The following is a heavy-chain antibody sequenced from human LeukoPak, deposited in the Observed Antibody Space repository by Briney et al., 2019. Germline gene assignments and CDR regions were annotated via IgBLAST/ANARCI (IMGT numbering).Heavy chain of an antibody. V-gene: IGHV6-1*01. D-gene: IGHD6-19*01. CDR3: ARGSSGWYD. J-gene: IGHJ4*02. Sequence: PTPSPNCAISGGSGSSKRAAWKWIRQSPSRGLEWLGRTYYRSRWYNDYAVSVKSRITINPDTSKNQFSLHLNSVTPEDTAVYYCARGSSGWYDWGQGTLVTVSS. CDR2: TYYRSRWYN. CDR1: GGSGSSKRAA.